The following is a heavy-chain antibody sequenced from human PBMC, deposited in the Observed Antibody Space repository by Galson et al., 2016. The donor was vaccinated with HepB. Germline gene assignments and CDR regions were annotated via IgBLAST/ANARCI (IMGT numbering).Heavy chain of an antibody. J-gene: IGHJ4*02. Sequence: CAASGFTFSRYAMTWVRLAPGKGLEWVSVISGSGASTLYADSVEGRFTISRDISENTVYLQMNSLRGEDTAVYYCGREIPHMVHGGLDYWGQGTLVTVSS. D-gene: IGHD1-26*01. CDR3: GREIPHMVHGGLDY. CDR2: ISGSGAST. V-gene: IGHV3-23*01. CDR1: GFTFSRYA.